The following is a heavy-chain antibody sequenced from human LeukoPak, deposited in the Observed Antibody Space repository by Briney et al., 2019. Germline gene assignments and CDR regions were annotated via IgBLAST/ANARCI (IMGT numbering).Heavy chain of an antibody. CDR2: INPNSGGT. CDR3: ARDRVTMVRGAKYYFDY. Sequence: ASVKVSCKASGYTFTGYYMHWVRQAPGQGLEWMGWINPNSGGTNYAQKFQGRVTMTRDTSISPAYMELSRLRSDDTAVYYCARDRVTMVRGAKYYFDYWGQGTLVTVSS. CDR1: GYTFTGYY. J-gene: IGHJ4*02. D-gene: IGHD3-10*01. V-gene: IGHV1-2*02.